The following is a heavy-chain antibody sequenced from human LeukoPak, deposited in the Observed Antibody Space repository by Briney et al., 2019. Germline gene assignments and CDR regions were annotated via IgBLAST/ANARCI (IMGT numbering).Heavy chain of an antibody. V-gene: IGHV3-23*01. Sequence: GGSLRLSCAASGFTFSNAWMSWVRQAPGKGLEWVSGIGASGGRTYYADSVKGRFTISRDSSRSTLYLQINSLRTEDTAVYYCARWGGGFDYWGQGTLVTVSS. D-gene: IGHD3-16*01. CDR3: ARWGGGFDY. J-gene: IGHJ4*02. CDR1: GFTFSNAW. CDR2: IGASGGRT.